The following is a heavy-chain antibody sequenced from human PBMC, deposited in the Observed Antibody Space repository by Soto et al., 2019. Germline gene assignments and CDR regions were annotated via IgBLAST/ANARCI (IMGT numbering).Heavy chain of an antibody. Sequence: QVQLVESGGGVVQPGRSLRLSCAASGFTFTSYGIHWVRQPPGKGLEWVAVIWHDGSKRYYADSVEGRFTISRDNSKNTVYLQMNSLKDEDTALFYCARDWDLRKLDVWGQGTLVTVSS. V-gene: IGHV3-33*01. CDR3: ARDWDLRKLDV. CDR2: IWHDGSKR. J-gene: IGHJ4*02. D-gene: IGHD1-26*01. CDR1: GFTFTSYG.